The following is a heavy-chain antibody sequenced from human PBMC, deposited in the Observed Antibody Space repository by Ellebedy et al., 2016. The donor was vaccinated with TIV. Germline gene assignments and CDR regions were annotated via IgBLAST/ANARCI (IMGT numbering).Heavy chain of an antibody. V-gene: IGHV3-7*04. Sequence: GGSLRLXXVASGFTLSTYWMTWVRQAPGKGLEWVANIKQDGSEKYYVDSVKGRFTISRDNANSSLYLQMNSLRAEDTAVYYCARFRWGVIIRWALDYWGQGTLVTVSS. J-gene: IGHJ4*02. D-gene: IGHD3-10*01. CDR3: ARFRWGVIIRWALDY. CDR1: GFTLSTYW. CDR2: IKQDGSEK.